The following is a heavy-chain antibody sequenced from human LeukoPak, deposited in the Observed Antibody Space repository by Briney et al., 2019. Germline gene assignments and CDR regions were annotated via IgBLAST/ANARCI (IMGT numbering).Heavy chain of an antibody. CDR3: AKDRGITRMTNYFDY. CDR1: GFTFSSYA. CDR2: ISGSGGST. J-gene: IGHJ4*02. Sequence: GGSLRLSCAASGFTFSSYAMSWVRQAPGKGLEWVSAISGSGGSTYYADSVKGRFTISRDNSKNTLYLQRNSLRAEDTAAYYCAKDRGITRMTNYFDYWGQGTLVTVSS. V-gene: IGHV3-23*01. D-gene: IGHD1-20*01.